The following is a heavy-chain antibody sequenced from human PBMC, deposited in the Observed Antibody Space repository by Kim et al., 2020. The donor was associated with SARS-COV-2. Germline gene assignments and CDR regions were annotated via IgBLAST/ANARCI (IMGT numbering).Heavy chain of an antibody. D-gene: IGHD3-22*01. Sequence: GGSLRLSCVASGFIFSNYAMSWVRQAPGRGLEWVSLISSSGGDTDYADSVKGRFTISRDSSKSTLYLQLHSLRAEDTAVYYCARVAGDSGGYYDFWGQGT. V-gene: IGHV3-23*01. CDR3: ARVAGDSGGYYDF. J-gene: IGHJ4*02. CDR2: ISSSGGDT. CDR1: GFIFSNYA.